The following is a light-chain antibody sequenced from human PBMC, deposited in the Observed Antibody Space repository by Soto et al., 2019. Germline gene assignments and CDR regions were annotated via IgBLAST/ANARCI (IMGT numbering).Light chain of an antibody. Sequence: DIQMTQAPSSLSASVGDRVTITCRARQDISTYLAWYQQKPGKVPKLLISAAYTLQSGVPPRFSGSGSGTEFTLTISSLQPEDVATYHCQKYDNAPLTFGGGTKVEIK. CDR2: AAY. CDR1: QDISTY. CDR3: QKYDNAPLT. V-gene: IGKV1-27*01. J-gene: IGKJ4*01.